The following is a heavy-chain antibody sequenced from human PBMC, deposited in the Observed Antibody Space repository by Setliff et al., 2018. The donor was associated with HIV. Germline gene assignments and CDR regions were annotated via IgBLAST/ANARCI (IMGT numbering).Heavy chain of an antibody. CDR1: GYDFATYW. J-gene: IGHJ3*02. V-gene: IGHV5-51*01. Sequence: GESLKLSCKTSGYDFATYWIGWVRQMPGKGLEWMGVLYPSDSDAIYSPTFQGRVTISADKATNTAYLQWASLKSSDTAIYYCVRPLVITFDTSDIWGQGTMVTVSS. D-gene: IGHD3-22*01. CDR3: VRPLVITFDTSDI. CDR2: LYPSDSDA.